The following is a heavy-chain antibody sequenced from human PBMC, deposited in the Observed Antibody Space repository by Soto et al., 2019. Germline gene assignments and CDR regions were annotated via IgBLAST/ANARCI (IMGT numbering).Heavy chain of an antibody. J-gene: IGHJ4*02. CDR3: ARDDRPYGSGSYTGIDF. CDR2: INHSGST. Sequence: PSETLSLTCAVYGGSFSGYYWSWIRQPPGKGLEWIGEINHSGSTNYNPSLKSRVTISVDTSKNQFSLKLSSVTPEDTAVYYCARDDRPYGSGSYTGIDFWGQGTPVTVSS. D-gene: IGHD3-10*01. CDR1: GGSFSGYY. V-gene: IGHV4-34*01.